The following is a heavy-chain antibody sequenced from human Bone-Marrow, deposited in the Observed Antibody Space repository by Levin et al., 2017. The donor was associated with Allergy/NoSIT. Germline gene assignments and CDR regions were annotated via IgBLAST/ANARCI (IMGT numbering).Heavy chain of an antibody. Sequence: PGGSLRLSCAASGFTFSSYSMNWVRQAPGKGLEWVSYISSSSSTIYYADSVKGRLTISRDNAKNSLYLQMNSLRDEDTAVYYCAREGDLTTVMEDYYGMDVWGQGTTVTVSS. D-gene: IGHD4-11*01. J-gene: IGHJ6*02. CDR3: AREGDLTTVMEDYYGMDV. V-gene: IGHV3-48*02. CDR1: GFTFSSYS. CDR2: ISSSSSTI.